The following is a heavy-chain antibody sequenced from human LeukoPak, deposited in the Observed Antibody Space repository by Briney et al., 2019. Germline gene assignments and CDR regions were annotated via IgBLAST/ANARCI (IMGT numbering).Heavy chain of an antibody. D-gene: IGHD1-26*01. Sequence: SVKVSCKASGGTFSSYAISWVRQAPGRGLEWMGRIIPIFGTANYAQKFQGRVTITTDESTSTAYMELSSLRSEDTAVYYCAREGSGSYKGAFDIWGQRTMVTVSS. J-gene: IGHJ3*02. V-gene: IGHV1-69*05. CDR3: AREGSGSYKGAFDI. CDR1: GGTFSSYA. CDR2: IIPIFGTA.